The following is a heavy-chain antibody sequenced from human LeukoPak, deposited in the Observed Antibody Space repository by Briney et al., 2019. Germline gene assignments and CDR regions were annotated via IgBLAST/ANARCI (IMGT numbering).Heavy chain of an antibody. D-gene: IGHD1-26*01. CDR3: AKGRVWELFYYFDY. Sequence: GGSLRLSCAASGFTFSSYAMSWVRQAPGKGLEWVSAICGSGGSTYYADSVKGRFAISRDNSKNTLYLQMNSLRAEDTAVYYCAKGRVWELFYYFDYWGQGTLVTVSS. CDR2: ICGSGGST. CDR1: GFTFSSYA. J-gene: IGHJ4*02. V-gene: IGHV3-23*01.